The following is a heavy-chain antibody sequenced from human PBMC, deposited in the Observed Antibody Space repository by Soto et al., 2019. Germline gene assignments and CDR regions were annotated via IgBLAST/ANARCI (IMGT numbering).Heavy chain of an antibody. J-gene: IGHJ5*02. CDR1: GGSISSYY. Sequence: SETLSLTCTVSGGSISSYYWSWIRQPPGKGLEWIGYMYYTGSTNYNPSLKSRVTISVDTSKNQFSLKLSSVTAADTAVYYCARSSAVAGLGWFDPWGQGTLVTVSS. CDR3: ARSSAVAGLGWFDP. D-gene: IGHD6-19*01. CDR2: MYYTGST. V-gene: IGHV4-59*08.